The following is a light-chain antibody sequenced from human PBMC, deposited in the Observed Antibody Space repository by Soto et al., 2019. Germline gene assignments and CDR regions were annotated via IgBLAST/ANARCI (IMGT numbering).Light chain of an antibody. CDR1: QSISSY. V-gene: IGKV3-11*01. CDR3: QQRGNWPPT. CDR2: DAF. J-gene: IGKJ3*01. Sequence: EIVLTHSPATLSLSPGERATLSCRASQSISSYLAWYQQKPGQAPRLLIYDAFNRAAGIPARFSGTGSGSDFTLTISSLVPEDCAVYYCQQRGNWPPTFGPGTKVDIK.